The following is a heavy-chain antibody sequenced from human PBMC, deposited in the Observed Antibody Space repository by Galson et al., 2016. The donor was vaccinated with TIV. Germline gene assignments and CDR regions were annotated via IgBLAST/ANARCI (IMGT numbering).Heavy chain of an antibody. Sequence: SLRLSCAASGFTFSDYAIHWVRQAPGKGLEWVAVISYDGSNKFYADSVKGRFTISRDNSNNTLCLQMKSLRPEDTAVYYCARDKASGIGVVADYWGQGTLVTVSS. D-gene: IGHD2-15*01. V-gene: IGHV3-30-3*01. CDR1: GFTFSDYA. CDR2: ISYDGSNK. CDR3: ARDKASGIGVVADY. J-gene: IGHJ4*02.